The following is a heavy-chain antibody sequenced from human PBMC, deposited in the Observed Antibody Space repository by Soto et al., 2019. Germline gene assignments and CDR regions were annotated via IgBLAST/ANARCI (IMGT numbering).Heavy chain of an antibody. D-gene: IGHD3-10*01. CDR1: AYTFTSYV. Sequence: ASVKLSCKASAYTFTSYVISWVRRAPGQGLEWMGWISAYNGNTNYAQKLQGRVTMTTDTSTSTAYMELRSLRSDDTAVYYCARGPMVRGVVRYYYYYLDVWGKGTTVTVSS. CDR2: ISAYNGNT. CDR3: ARGPMVRGVVRYYYYYLDV. V-gene: IGHV1-18*01. J-gene: IGHJ6*03.